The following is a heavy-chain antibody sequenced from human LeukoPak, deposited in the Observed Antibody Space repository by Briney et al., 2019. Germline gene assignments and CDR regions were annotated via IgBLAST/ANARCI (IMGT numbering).Heavy chain of an antibody. CDR1: GFTFSDYY. D-gene: IGHD2/OR15-2a*01. CDR3: ARVRIRSPFDI. CDR2: ISSSSSYT. V-gene: IGHV3-11*05. J-gene: IGHJ3*02. Sequence: GGSLRLSCAASGFTFSDYYMSWIRQAPGKGLEWVSYISSSSSYTNYADSVKGRFTISRDNAKNSLYLQRNSLRAEDTAVYYCARVRIRSPFDIWGQGTMVTVSS.